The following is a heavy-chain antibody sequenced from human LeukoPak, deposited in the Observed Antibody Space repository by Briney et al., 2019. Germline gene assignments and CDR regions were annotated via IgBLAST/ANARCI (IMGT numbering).Heavy chain of an antibody. CDR1: GYTFTGYY. CDR3: ARDLKYYDILTGYSPSHYFDY. V-gene: IGHV1-2*02. Sequence: ASVKVSCKASGYTFTGYYMHWVRQAPGQGLEWMGWINTNSGGTNYAQKFQGRVTMTRDTSISTAYMELSRLRSDDTAVYYCARDLKYYDILTGYSPSHYFDYWGQGTLVTVSS. CDR2: INTNSGGT. D-gene: IGHD3-9*01. J-gene: IGHJ4*02.